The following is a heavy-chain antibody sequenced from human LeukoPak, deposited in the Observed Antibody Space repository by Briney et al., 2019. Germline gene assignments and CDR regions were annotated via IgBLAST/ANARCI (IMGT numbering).Heavy chain of an antibody. CDR1: GFTFSTYS. D-gene: IGHD3-3*01. CDR2: ISGSGHST. CDR3: AKHFSFGAFDI. V-gene: IGHV3-23*01. J-gene: IGHJ3*02. Sequence: GGSLRLSCAASGFTFSTYSMNWVRQAPGKGLEWVSAISGSGHSTYYTDSVKGRFTISRDNSKNTLYLQMNSLRAEDTAVYYCAKHFSFGAFDIWGQGTMVTVSS.